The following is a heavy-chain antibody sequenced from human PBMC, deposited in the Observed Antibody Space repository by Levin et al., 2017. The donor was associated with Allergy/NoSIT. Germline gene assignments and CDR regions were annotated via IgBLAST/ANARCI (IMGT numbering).Heavy chain of an antibody. J-gene: IGHJ5*02. CDR2: IKQDGSEK. V-gene: IGHV3-7*01. CDR3: AREPGYSSRGGWFDP. CDR1: GFTFSSYW. Sequence: ETLSLTCAASGFTFSSYWMSWVRQAPGKGLEWVANIKQDGSEKYYVDSVKGRFTISRDNAKNSLYLQMNSLRAEDTAVYYCAREPGYSSRGGWFDPWGQGTLVTVSS. D-gene: IGHD6-13*01.